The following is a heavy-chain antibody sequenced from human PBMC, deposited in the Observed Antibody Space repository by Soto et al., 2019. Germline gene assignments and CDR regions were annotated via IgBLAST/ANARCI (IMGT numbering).Heavy chain of an antibody. CDR3: AKDQGIAASHGID. CDR1: GFTFNNYG. J-gene: IGHJ3*01. D-gene: IGHD6-13*01. V-gene: IGHV3-30*18. Sequence: ESGGGVVQPGRSLRLSCAASGFTFNNYGMHWVRQAPGKGLEWVVVISNDGSDKYYADSVKGRLTISRDNSKNTVYLQMNSLRAEDTAVYYCAKDQGIAASHGIDWGQGTMVTVSS. CDR2: ISNDGSDK.